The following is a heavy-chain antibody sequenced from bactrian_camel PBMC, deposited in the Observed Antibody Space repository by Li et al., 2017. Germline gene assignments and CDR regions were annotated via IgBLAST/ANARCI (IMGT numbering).Heavy chain of an antibody. Sequence: QLVESGGGSVRAGGSLRLSCAASGDTRSSGCMGWFRQAPGKEREGVASIHNDGSTGYAASVKGRFTISRDNAKNTVHLQMNSLKAEDTALYYCAAVTPEYYGLGQALTSLPYWGQGTQVTVS. V-gene: IGHV3S10*01. D-gene: IGHD1*01. CDR1: GDTRSSGC. CDR3: AAVTPEYYGLGQALTSLPY. CDR2: IHNDGST. J-gene: IGHJ4*01.